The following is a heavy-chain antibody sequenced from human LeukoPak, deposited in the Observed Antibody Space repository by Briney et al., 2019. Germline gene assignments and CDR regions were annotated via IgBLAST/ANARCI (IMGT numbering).Heavy chain of an antibody. Sequence: GESLKISCKGSGYSFDSYWIGWVRQMPGGRLEWMGIVHPGDSDTRYSPSFQGQVTISADKSINTAYLQWSSLKASDSAMYYCARRDGSYSIDYWGQGTLVSVSS. V-gene: IGHV5-51*01. CDR2: VHPGDSDT. J-gene: IGHJ4*02. CDR3: ARRDGSYSIDY. D-gene: IGHD2-15*01. CDR1: GYSFDSYW.